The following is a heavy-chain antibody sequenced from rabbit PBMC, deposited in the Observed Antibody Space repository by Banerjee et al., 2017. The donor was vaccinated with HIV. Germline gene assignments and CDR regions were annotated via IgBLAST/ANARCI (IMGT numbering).Heavy chain of an antibody. CDR1: GFSFSSSDW. V-gene: IGHV1S45*01. CDR3: ARVWEL. D-gene: IGHD4-2*01. J-gene: IGHJ4*01. Sequence: QEQLEESGGDLVKPEGSLTLTCKASGFSFSSSDWICWVRQAPGKGPEWIASIYNGDGSTYYANWVNGRFTISKTSSTTVTLQMTSLTAADTATYFCARVWELWGPGTLVTVS. CDR2: IYNGDGST.